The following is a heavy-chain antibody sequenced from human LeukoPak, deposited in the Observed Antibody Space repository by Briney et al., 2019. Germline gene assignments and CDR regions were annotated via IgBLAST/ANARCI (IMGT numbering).Heavy chain of an antibody. J-gene: IGHJ4*02. V-gene: IGHV4-59*08. D-gene: IGHD3-10*01. CDR1: GGSISSYY. CDR3: ARHAELLWFGELFPVSSYFDY. CDR2: IYYSGST. Sequence: PSETLPLTCTVSGGSISSYYWSWIRQPPGKGLEWIGYIYYSGSTNYNPSLKSRVTISVDTSKNQFSLKLSSVTAADTAVYYCARHAELLWFGELFPVSSYFDYWGQGTLVTVSS.